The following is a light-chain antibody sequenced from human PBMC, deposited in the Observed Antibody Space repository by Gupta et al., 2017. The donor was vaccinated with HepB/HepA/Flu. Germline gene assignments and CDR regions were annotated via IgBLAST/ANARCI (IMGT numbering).Light chain of an antibody. Sequence: QAVLTQEPPLTVSPGGTVTLPCGSSTRAVTSGHFPYWFQQKAGQAPRTLIYDTTNKQSWTPARFSGSLLGGKAALTLSGAQPEDEAEYYCLLFYSGPRVFGGGTKLTVL. CDR3: LLFYSGPRV. J-gene: IGLJ3*02. V-gene: IGLV7-46*01. CDR2: DTT. CDR1: TRAVTSGHF.